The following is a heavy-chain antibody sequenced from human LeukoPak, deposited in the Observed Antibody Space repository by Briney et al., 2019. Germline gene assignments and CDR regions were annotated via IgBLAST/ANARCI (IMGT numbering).Heavy chain of an antibody. Sequence: ASVKVSCKASGYTFTSYYMHWVRQAPGQGLEWMGIINPTGGSTSYAQKFQGRVTMTRDTSASTVYMDLSSLRSEDTAVYYCARGIAVAGTPDAFDIWGQGTLVTVAS. CDR1: GYTFTSYY. V-gene: IGHV1-46*01. D-gene: IGHD6-19*01. CDR3: ARGIAVAGTPDAFDI. CDR2: INPTGGST. J-gene: IGHJ3*02.